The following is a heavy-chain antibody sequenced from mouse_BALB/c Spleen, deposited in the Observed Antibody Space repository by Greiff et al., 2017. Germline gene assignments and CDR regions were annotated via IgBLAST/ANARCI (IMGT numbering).Heavy chain of an antibody. CDR3: ARDSNYYGSRNFDY. J-gene: IGHJ2*01. D-gene: IGHD1-1*01. V-gene: IGHV2-9*02. Sequence: VKLMESGPGLVAPSQSLSITCTVSGFSLTSYGVHWVRQPPGKGLEWLGVIWAGGSTNYNSALMSRLSISKDNSKSQVFLKMNSLQTDDTAMYYCARDSNYYGSRNFDYWGQGTTLTVSS. CDR2: IWAGGST. CDR1: GFSLTSYG.